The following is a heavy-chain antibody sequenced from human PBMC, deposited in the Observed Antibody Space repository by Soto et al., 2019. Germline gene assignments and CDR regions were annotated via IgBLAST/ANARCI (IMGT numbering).Heavy chain of an antibody. J-gene: IGHJ5*02. V-gene: IGHV3-66*01. CDR3: ARVPFGGNWFDP. D-gene: IGHD3-10*01. Sequence: PGGSLRLSCAASGFTVGTNYMTWVRQAPGKGLEWVSVIYAGGSRYYADSVKGRFTISRDISKNTQYLQMDSLRAEDTAVYYCARVPFGGNWFDPWGQGTLVTVSS. CDR1: GFTVGTNY. CDR2: IYAGGSR.